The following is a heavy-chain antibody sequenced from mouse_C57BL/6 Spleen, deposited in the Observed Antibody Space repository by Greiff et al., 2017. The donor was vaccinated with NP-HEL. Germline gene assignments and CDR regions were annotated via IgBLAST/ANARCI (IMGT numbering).Heavy chain of an antibody. J-gene: IGHJ2*01. V-gene: IGHV1-63*01. D-gene: IGHD1-1*01. Sequence: VQLQQSGAELVRPGTSVKMSCKASGYTFTNYWIGWAKQRPGHGLEWIGDIYPGGGYTTYNEKFKGKATLTADKSSSTAYMQFSSLTSEDSAIYYCARAHYGSSYYFDYWGQGTTLTVSS. CDR2: IYPGGGYT. CDR3: ARAHYGSSYYFDY. CDR1: GYTFTNYW.